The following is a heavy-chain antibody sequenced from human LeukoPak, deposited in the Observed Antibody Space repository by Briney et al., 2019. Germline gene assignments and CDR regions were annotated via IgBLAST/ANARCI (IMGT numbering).Heavy chain of an antibody. CDR3: ARDRNSYGSPDAFDI. CDR2: IIPILGIA. CDR1: GGTFSSYA. V-gene: IGHV1-69*04. Sequence: SVKVSCKASGGTFSSYAISWVRQAPGQGLEWMGRIIPILGIANYAQKFQGRVTITADKSTSTAYVELSSLRSEDTAVYYCARDRNSYGSPDAFDIWGQGTMVTVSS. D-gene: IGHD5-18*01. J-gene: IGHJ3*02.